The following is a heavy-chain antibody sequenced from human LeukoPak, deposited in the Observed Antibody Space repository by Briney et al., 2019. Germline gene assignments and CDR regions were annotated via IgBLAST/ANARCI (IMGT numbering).Heavy chain of an antibody. CDR1: GFTFSSYW. CDR3: ARSNGVYGGKRPFDY. V-gene: IGHV3-7*01. CDR2: IKQDGSEK. J-gene: IGHJ4*02. D-gene: IGHD2-8*01. Sequence: QPGGSLRLSCAASGFTFSSYWMSWVRQAPGKGLEWVANIKQDGSEKYYVDSVKGRFTISRDNAKNSLYLQMNSLRAEDTAVYYCARSNGVYGGKRPFDYWGQGTLVTVSS.